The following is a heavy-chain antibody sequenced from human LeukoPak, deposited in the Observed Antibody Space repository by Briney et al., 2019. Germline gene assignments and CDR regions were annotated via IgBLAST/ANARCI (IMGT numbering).Heavy chain of an antibody. V-gene: IGHV3-74*01. D-gene: IGHD5-18*01. CDR3: ARDAPGNTALDY. J-gene: IGHJ4*02. Sequence: QPGGSLRLSCAASGFTFISYWMHWVRQAPGKGLVWVSRINGYGSSTDFADSVKGRFTISRDNAKNTLYLQMNSLRAEDTAVYYCARDAPGNTALDYWGQGTLVTVSS. CDR1: GFTFISYW. CDR2: INGYGSST.